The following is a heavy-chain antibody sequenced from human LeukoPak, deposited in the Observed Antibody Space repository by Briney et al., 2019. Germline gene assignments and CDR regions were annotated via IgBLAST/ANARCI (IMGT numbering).Heavy chain of an antibody. Sequence: GGSLRLSCAASGFTFSSYSMNWVRQAPGKGLEWVSSLSSSSSYIDYADSVKGRFTISRDNAKNSLYLQMNSLRAEDTAVYYCAKDPGRGSYYYYYYMDVWGKGTTVTVSS. CDR1: GFTFSSYS. CDR3: AKDPGRGSYYYYYYMDV. J-gene: IGHJ6*03. CDR2: LSSSSSYI. D-gene: IGHD3-16*01. V-gene: IGHV3-21*04.